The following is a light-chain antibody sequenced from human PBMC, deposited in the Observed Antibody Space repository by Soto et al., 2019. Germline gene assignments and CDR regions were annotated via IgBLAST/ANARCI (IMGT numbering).Light chain of an antibody. J-gene: IGKJ3*01. CDR2: WAS. Sequence: IVMTQSPDSVAVSLGERATISCKSSQSVLYSSYSQEYLAWYQQKPGQPPKLLIYWASTRESGVPDRFGGSGSGTDFTLTISSLQAEDVAVYYCQQYYSTPFTFGPGTKVDIK. V-gene: IGKV4-1*01. CDR3: QQYYSTPFT. CDR1: QSVLYSSYSQEY.